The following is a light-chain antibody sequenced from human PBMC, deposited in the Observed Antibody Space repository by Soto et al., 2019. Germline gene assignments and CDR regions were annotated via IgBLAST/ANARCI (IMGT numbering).Light chain of an antibody. CDR3: PRRSYWPYT. Sequence: EIVLTQSPATLSLSPGERATLSCRASQSVSTYLAGYQQKPGQAPMLLIYDASNRAAGIPARFSGSGSGTDFTLSISSLETEDFAVYDCPRRSYWPYTFGQGTELDIK. V-gene: IGKV3-11*01. CDR2: DAS. CDR1: QSVSTY. J-gene: IGKJ2*01.